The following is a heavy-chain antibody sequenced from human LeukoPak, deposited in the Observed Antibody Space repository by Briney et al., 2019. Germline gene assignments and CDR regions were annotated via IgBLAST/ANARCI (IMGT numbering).Heavy chain of an antibody. CDR3: ATLVGATPQDYFDY. CDR1: GYTFTGYY. D-gene: IGHD1-26*01. CDR2: INPNSGGT. V-gene: IGHV1-2*02. J-gene: IGHJ4*02. Sequence: ASVKVSCKASGYTFTGYYMHWVRQAPGQGLEWMGWINPNSGGTNYAQKFQGRVTMTRDTSISTAYMELSRLRSEDTAVYYCATLVGATPQDYFDYWGQGTLVTVSS.